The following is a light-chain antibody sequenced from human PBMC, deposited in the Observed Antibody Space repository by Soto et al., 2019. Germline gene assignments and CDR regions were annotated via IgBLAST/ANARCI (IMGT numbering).Light chain of an antibody. J-gene: IGKJ4*01. Sequence: DIHMTQSPSSVPASVGDRVTITCRTSQGISSWLDWYQQKPGKAPKLRIDPASTLQAGVSSRFRGSGSGTDFTLTNSSLQAEDFATYYKKQANSCLFTFGGGTNVEIK. V-gene: IGKV1D-12*01. CDR1: QGISSW. CDR2: PAS. CDR3: KQANSCLFT.